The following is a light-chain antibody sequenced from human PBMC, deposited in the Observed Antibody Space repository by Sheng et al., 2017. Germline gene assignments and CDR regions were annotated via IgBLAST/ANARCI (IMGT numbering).Light chain of an antibody. Sequence: TQLTQSPSSLSASVGDRVTITCRASQDIGNYLAWYQKAGKAPILLIYASSSLENGDPSRFSGSGSGTDFTLTISSLQPEDFATYYCQQLYRYPYTFGQGTKLDI. J-gene: IGKJ2*01. CDR3: QQLYRYPYT. V-gene: IGKV1-9*01. CDR2: ASS. CDR1: QDIGNY.